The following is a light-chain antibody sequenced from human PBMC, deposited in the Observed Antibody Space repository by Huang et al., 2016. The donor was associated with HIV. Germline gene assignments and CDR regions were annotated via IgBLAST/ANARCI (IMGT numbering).Light chain of an antibody. CDR2: GAS. J-gene: IGKJ1*01. CDR1: QSVSSN. V-gene: IGKV3-15*01. CDR3: QQDDNWPRRGWT. Sequence: IVMTQSPATLSVSPGDRATLSCRASQSVSSNLAWYQQKPGQAPRLLIYGASTRATGIPATFSGSGSGTEFTLTISSLQSDDVAVYYWQQDDNWPRRGWTVGQGTKVEIK.